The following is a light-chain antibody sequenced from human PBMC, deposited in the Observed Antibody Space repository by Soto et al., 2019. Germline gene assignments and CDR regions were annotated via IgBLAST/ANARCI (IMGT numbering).Light chain of an antibody. CDR1: SRDVGGYNY. J-gene: IGLJ1*01. V-gene: IGLV2-11*01. CDR2: DVS. Sequence: QSARTQPRSVSGSPEQSVTISCTGTSRDVGGYNYVSWYQQHPGKAPKLMLYDVSKRPSGVPDRFSGSKSGNTAALNIYGLQDEDEADSYCCSYAGSYVFGTGTKVTVL. CDR3: CSYAGSYV.